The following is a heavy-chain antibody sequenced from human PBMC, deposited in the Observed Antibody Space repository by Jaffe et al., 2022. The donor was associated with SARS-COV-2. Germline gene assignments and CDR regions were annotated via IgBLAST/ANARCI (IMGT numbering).Heavy chain of an antibody. V-gene: IGHV3-43*02. CDR2: ISGDGGST. Sequence: EVQLVESGGGVVQPGGSLRLSCAASGFTFDDYAMHWVRQAPGKGLEWVSLISGDGGSTYYADSVKGRFTISRDNSKNSLYLQMNSLRTEDTALYYCAKDGDVDTAMVFYFDYWGQGTLVTVSS. J-gene: IGHJ4*02. D-gene: IGHD5-18*01. CDR1: GFTFDDYA. CDR3: AKDGDVDTAMVFYFDY.